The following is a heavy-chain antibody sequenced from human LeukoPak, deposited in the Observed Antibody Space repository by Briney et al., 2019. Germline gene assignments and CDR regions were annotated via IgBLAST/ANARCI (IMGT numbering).Heavy chain of an antibody. CDR3: ARVSGWDDY. D-gene: IGHD6-19*01. Sequence: SETLSLTCAVYGGSFSGYYWSWIRQPPGKGLEWIGEINHGGSTNYNPSLKSRVTISVDTSKNQFSLKLSSVTAADTAVYYCARVSGWDDYWGQGTLVTVSS. CDR2: INHGGST. CDR1: GGSFSGYY. J-gene: IGHJ4*02. V-gene: IGHV4-34*01.